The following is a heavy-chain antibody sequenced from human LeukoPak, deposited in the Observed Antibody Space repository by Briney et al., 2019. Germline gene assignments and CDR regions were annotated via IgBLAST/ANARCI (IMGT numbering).Heavy chain of an antibody. D-gene: IGHD6-13*01. CDR2: ISGSGGST. V-gene: IGHV3-23*01. CDR1: GFTFSSYG. Sequence: GGSLRLSCAASGFTFSSYGMHWVRQAPGKGLEWVSAISGSGGSTYYADSVKGRFTISRDNSKNTLYLQMNSLRAEDTAVYYCARDLEGGIAAAPGVFDYWGQGTLVTVSS. CDR3: ARDLEGGIAAAPGVFDY. J-gene: IGHJ4*02.